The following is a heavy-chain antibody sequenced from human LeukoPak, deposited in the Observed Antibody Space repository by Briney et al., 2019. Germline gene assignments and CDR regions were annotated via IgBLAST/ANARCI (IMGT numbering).Heavy chain of an antibody. CDR3: ARDRSTDAISEY. J-gene: IGHJ4*02. Sequence: PGGSLRLSCAGSGFTINTYTLTWVRQAPGKRPEWLSAITGGDGATYYADSVRGRFTISRDNSRNTLYLQMSGLRAEDTAVYYCARDRSTDAISEYWGQGTLVAVSS. CDR2: ITGGDGAT. D-gene: IGHD1-1*01. CDR1: GFTINTYT. V-gene: IGHV3-23*01.